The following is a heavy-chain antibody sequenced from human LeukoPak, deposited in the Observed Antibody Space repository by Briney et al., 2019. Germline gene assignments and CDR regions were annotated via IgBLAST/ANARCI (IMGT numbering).Heavy chain of an antibody. J-gene: IGHJ5*02. CDR3: ARGSGYCDSITCYNWFDP. CDR2: IYHSGNT. D-gene: IGHD2-2*01. CDR1: GYSISSGYY. Sequence: SETLSLTCSVSGYSISSGYYWGWIRQPPGKGLEWIGSIYHSGNTYYNPSLKSRVTISVDTSKNQFSLKLSSVTAADTAVYYCARGSGYCDSITCYNWFDPWGLGTLVTVSS. V-gene: IGHV4-38-2*02.